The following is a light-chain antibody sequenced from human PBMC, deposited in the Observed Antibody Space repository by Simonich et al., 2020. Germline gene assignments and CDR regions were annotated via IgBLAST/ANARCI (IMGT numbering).Light chain of an antibody. J-gene: IGLJ2*01. V-gene: IGLV3-10*01. Sequence: SYELTPPPSVSVSPGQTARITCSGDALPKKYAYWYQQKSGQAPVLVIYEHSKRPSGIPGRFSGSSSGTMATLTISGAQVEDEADYYCFSTDSSGNHRVFGGGTKLTVL. CDR3: FSTDSSGNHRV. CDR1: ALPKKY. CDR2: EHS.